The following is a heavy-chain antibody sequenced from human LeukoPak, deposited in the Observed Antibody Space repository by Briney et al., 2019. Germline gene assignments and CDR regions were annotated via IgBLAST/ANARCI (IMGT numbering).Heavy chain of an antibody. CDR3: AKDPSPSYSSSWYGSPGY. Sequence: GGSLRLSCAASGFTFSSYGMHWVRQAPGKGLEWVAVISYDGSNKYYADSVKDRFTISRNNSKNTLYLQMNSLRAEETAVYYCAKDPSPSYSSSWYGSPGYWGQGTLVTVSS. CDR1: GFTFSSYG. CDR2: ISYDGSNK. J-gene: IGHJ4*02. V-gene: IGHV3-30*18. D-gene: IGHD6-13*01.